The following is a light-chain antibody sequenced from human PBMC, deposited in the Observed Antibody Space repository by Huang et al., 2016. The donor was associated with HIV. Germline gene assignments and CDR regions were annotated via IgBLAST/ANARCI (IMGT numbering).Light chain of an antibody. Sequence: DIVMTQSPASLAVSLGGRATINCQSSQSVLYSSNNKNYLAWYQQKPGQPPKLLIYWAATRGAGVPDRFSGSGSGTDFTLTISSLQAEDVAVYYCQQYYSTLPITFGQGTRLEIK. V-gene: IGKV4-1*01. CDR3: QQYYSTLPIT. J-gene: IGKJ5*01. CDR1: QSVLYSSNNKNY. CDR2: WAA.